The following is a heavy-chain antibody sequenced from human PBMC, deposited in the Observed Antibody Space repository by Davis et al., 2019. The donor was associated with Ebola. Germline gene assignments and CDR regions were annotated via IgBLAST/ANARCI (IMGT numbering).Heavy chain of an antibody. CDR2: ISSDSDYI. D-gene: IGHD6-19*01. CDR3: ARDPPFYSSGCFHQGPIGLPPGALLQEHL. CDR1: GFTFSTYS. V-gene: IGHV3-21*01. J-gene: IGHJ6*01. Sequence: PGGSLRLSCAASGFTFSTYSMSWVRQAPGKGLEWVSSISSDSDYIYYADSVKGRFTISRDNAKNSLYLQMNSLRAEDTAVYYCARDPPFYSSGCFHQGPIGLPPGALLQEHLWG.